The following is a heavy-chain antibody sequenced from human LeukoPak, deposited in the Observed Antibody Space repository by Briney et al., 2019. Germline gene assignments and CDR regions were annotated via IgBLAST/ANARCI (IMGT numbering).Heavy chain of an antibody. V-gene: IGHV3-7*01. D-gene: IGHD5-12*01. CDR1: GFTVSSNY. CDR2: IKQDGSEK. CDR3: ARDVSPGSLDMFDY. Sequence: GGSLRLSCAASGFTVSSNYMSWVRQAPGKGLEWVANIKQDGSEKYYVDSVKGRFTISRDNAKNSLYLQMNSLRAEDTAVYYCARDVSPGSLDMFDYWGQGTLVTVSS. J-gene: IGHJ4*02.